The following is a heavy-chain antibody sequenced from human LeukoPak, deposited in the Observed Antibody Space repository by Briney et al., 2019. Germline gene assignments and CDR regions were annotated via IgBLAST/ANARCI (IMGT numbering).Heavy chain of an antibody. Sequence: PGGSLRLSCADSGFLFSNSWMAWVRQGPGRGLECLANINQDGSAKTCVDSVKGRFTISRDNAKNSLYLQMNSLRAEDTAMYYCARDSGYNAFDYWGQGTLVTVSS. V-gene: IGHV3-7*05. J-gene: IGHJ4*02. D-gene: IGHD5-12*01. CDR1: GFLFSNSW. CDR2: INQDGSAK. CDR3: ARDSGYNAFDY.